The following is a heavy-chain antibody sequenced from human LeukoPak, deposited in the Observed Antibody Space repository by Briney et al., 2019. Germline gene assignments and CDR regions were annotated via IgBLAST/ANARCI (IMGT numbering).Heavy chain of an antibody. J-gene: IGHJ4*02. CDR2: ISYDGSNK. V-gene: IGHV3-30-3*01. Sequence: GSLRLSCAASGFTLSSYAMHWVRQAPGKGLEWVAVISYDGSNKYYADSVKGRFTISRDNSKNTLYLQMNSLRAEDTAVYYCARDSLTYFDYWGQGTLVTVSS. CDR1: GFTLSSYA. CDR3: ARDSLTYFDY.